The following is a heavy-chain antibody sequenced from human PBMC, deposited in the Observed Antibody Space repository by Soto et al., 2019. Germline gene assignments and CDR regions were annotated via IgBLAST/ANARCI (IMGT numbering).Heavy chain of an antibody. V-gene: IGHV3-23*01. CDR3: AKVHSGYDSKWFDP. CDR1: GFTFSGYA. CDR2: ISGSGGST. J-gene: IGHJ5*02. D-gene: IGHD5-12*01. Sequence: PGGSLRLSCAASGFTFSGYAMSWVRQAPGKGLEWVSAISGSGGSTYYADSVKGRFTISRDNSKNTLYLQMNSLRAEDTAVYYCAKVHSGYDSKWFDPWGQGTLVTVSS.